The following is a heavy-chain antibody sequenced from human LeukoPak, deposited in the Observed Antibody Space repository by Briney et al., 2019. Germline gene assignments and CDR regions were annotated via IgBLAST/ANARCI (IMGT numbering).Heavy chain of an antibody. D-gene: IGHD3-10*01. CDR3: ARGPGSGTYFAWFDT. V-gene: IGHV4-34*01. J-gene: IGHJ5*02. Sequence: PSETLSLTCAVYSGSFNGYYWSWIRQPPGKWLEWIGQTNQSGSTKYNPSLESRVTISVDTSKNQFSLKLSSMTAADTAVYYCARGPGSGTYFAWFDTWGQGALVTVSS. CDR2: TNQSGST. CDR1: SGSFNGYY.